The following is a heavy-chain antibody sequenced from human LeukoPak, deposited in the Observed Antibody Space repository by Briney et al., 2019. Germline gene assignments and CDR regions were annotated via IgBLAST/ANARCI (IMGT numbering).Heavy chain of an antibody. CDR1: GYTFTGYY. CDR3: ARDIGRARGDY. CDR2: INPNSGGT. D-gene: IGHD1-26*01. Sequence: ASVTVSCTASGYTFTGYYMHWVRQAPGQGLEWMGWINPNSGGTNYAQKFQGRVTITRDTSISTAYMELSRLRSDDTAVYYCARDIGRARGDYWGQGTLVTVSS. J-gene: IGHJ4*02. V-gene: IGHV1-2*02.